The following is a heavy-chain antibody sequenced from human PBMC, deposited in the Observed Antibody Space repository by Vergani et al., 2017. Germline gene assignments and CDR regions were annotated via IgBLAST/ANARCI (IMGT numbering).Heavy chain of an antibody. J-gene: IGHJ4*02. CDR3: ARAVRLYYDILTGYYMYYFDY. Sequence: QVQLQESGPGLVKPSETLSLTCTVSNYSISRGYFWGWIRRPPGKGLEWIASFHHTGMTYNNPSLKSRVTISVDKSKNQFSLKLSSVTAADTAVYYCARAVRLYYDILTGYYMYYFDYWGQGTLVTVSS. CDR1: NYSISRGYF. V-gene: IGHV4-38-2*02. CDR2: FHHTGMT. D-gene: IGHD3-9*01.